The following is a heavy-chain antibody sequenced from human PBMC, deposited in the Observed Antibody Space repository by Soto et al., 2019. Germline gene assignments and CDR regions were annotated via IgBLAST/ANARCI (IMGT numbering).Heavy chain of an antibody. CDR2: MNPNSGNT. CDR3: ARSLHGDSLDY. D-gene: IGHD4-17*01. J-gene: IGHJ4*02. CDR1: GGTLSSSA. Sequence: GASVQVCGETSGGTLSSSAITVVIQATGQGLEWMGWMNPNSGNTGYAQKFQGRVTMTRNTSISTAYMELSSLRSEDTAVYYCARSLHGDSLDYGCQGTLATVSA. V-gene: IGHV1-8*02.